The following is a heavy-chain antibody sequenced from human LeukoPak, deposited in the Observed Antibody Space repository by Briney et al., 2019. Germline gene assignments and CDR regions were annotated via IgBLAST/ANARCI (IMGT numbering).Heavy chain of an antibody. Sequence: SGPTLVNPTQTLTLTCTFSGFSLNATGVGVGWIRQPPGKALECLALIYWDDDKRYSPSLKTRLTITKDTSKNQVVLTMTNMDPVDTATYYCAHRHGHDSGGYYFDYWGQGTLVTVSS. CDR2: IYWDDDK. CDR1: GFSLNATGVG. D-gene: IGHD3-22*01. V-gene: IGHV2-5*02. J-gene: IGHJ4*02. CDR3: AHRHGHDSGGYYFDY.